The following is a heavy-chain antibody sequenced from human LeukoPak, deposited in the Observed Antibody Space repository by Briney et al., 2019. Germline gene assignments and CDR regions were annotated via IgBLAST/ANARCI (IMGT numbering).Heavy chain of an antibody. CDR3: AKYAPPATVVTRFFDY. V-gene: IGHV3-23*01. Sequence: GGSLRLSCAASGFTFSSYAMTWVRQAPGKGLEWVSVIGYSGGDIQYADSVKGRFTISRDNSKNTLYLQMNSLRVEDTAVYYCAKYAPPATVVTRFFDYWGQGTLVTVSS. CDR1: GFTFSSYA. D-gene: IGHD4-23*01. J-gene: IGHJ4*02. CDR2: IGYSGGDI.